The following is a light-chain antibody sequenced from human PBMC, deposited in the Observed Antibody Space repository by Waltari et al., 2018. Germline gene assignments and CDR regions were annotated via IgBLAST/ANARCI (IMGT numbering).Light chain of an antibody. Sequence: NFMLTQPHSASASPGKTVTISCTRSSGSIASNYEQWYQQRPGSAPTTVIYEDNQRPSGVPDRFSGSIDSSSNSASLTISGLKTEDEADYYCQSYDSSNQVFGGGTKLTVL. J-gene: IGLJ3*02. CDR1: SGSIASNY. CDR2: EDN. CDR3: QSYDSSNQV. V-gene: IGLV6-57*03.